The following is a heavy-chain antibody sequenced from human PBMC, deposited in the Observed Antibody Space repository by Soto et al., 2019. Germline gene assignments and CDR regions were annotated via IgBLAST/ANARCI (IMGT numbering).Heavy chain of an antibody. V-gene: IGHV3-33*01. CDR1: GFSFNVHG. J-gene: IGHJ3*02. D-gene: IGHD3-16*02. CDR2: IWNDESKT. CDR3: ARTPFYVWGTFRYTGAFDM. Sequence: QVQLVESGGGVVQPGRSLRLSCAASGFSFNVHGMHWVRQAPGKGLEWVAVIWNDESKTDYVDSVKGRFTVSRDNSKNALFLQMSSLRAEDSSVYYCARTPFYVWGTFRYTGAFDMGGQGTMVTVSS.